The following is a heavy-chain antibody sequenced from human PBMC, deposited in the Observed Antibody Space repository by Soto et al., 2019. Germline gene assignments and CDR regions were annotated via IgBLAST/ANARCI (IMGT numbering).Heavy chain of an antibody. J-gene: IGHJ4*02. Sequence: GGSLRLSCAASGLTFSSYAMSWVRQAPGKGLEWVSAISGSGGSTYYADSVKGRFTISRDNSKNTLYLQMNSLRAEDTAVYYCAKDRLLWFGEPSPRFDYWGQGTLVTVSS. CDR1: GLTFSSYA. CDR2: ISGSGGST. V-gene: IGHV3-23*01. CDR3: AKDRLLWFGEPSPRFDY. D-gene: IGHD3-10*01.